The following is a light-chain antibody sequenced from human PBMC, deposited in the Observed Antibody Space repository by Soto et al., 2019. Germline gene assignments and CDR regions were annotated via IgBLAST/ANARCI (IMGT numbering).Light chain of an antibody. V-gene: IGKV3-20*01. CDR3: QQYSSSPLT. CDR1: QSVSSN. CDR2: GAS. Sequence: EIVMTQSPANLSVSPWERATLSCRASQSVSSNLAWYQQKPGQAPRLLIYGASSRATGIPYRFSGSGSGTDFTLTISRLEPEDFAVYYCQQYSSSPLTFGGGTKVDIK. J-gene: IGKJ4*01.